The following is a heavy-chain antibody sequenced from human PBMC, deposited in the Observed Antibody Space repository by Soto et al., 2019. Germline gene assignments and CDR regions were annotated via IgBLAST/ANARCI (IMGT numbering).Heavy chain of an antibody. J-gene: IGHJ3*02. V-gene: IGHV1-2*04. CDR1: GYTFTGYY. CDR3: ARGGIVVVPAAKERAFDI. Sequence: ASVKVSCKASGYTFTGYYMHWVRQAPGQGLEWMGWINPNSGGTNYAQKFQGWVTMTRDTSISTAYMELSRLRSDDTAVYYCARGGIVVVPAAKERAFDIWGQGTMVTVSS. CDR2: INPNSGGT. D-gene: IGHD2-2*01.